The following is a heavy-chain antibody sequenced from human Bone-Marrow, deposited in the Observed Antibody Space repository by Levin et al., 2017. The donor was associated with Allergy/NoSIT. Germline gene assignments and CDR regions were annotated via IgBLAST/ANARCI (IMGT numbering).Heavy chain of an antibody. V-gene: IGHV3-33*01. CDR3: ARDWALTGIDEPTILNDH. Sequence: GESLKISCEASGFTFRNYAMHWVRQAPGKGLEWVAVIWSDGNNQYYAGPVKGRFIISRDKSKNTLYLQMNSLRAEDTGSYYCARDWALTGIDEPTILNDHWGQGTLVTVSS. D-gene: IGHD3-9*01. CDR1: GFTFRNYA. J-gene: IGHJ4*02. CDR2: IWSDGNNQ.